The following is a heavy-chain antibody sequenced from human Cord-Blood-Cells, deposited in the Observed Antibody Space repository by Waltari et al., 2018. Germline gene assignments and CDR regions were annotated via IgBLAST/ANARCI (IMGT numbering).Heavy chain of an antibody. J-gene: IGHJ4*02. CDR2: ISISSSYI. CDR3: ARDSGDYVWGSYRYFDY. V-gene: IGHV3-21*01. Sequence: EVQLVESGGGLVKPGGSLRLSCAASGFTFSSYSMNWVRQAPGEGLGWVSSISISSSYIYYADSVKGRFTISRDNAKNSLYLQMNSLRAEDTAVYYCARDSGDYVWGSYRYFDYWGQGTLVTVSS. CDR1: GFTFSSYS. D-gene: IGHD3-16*02.